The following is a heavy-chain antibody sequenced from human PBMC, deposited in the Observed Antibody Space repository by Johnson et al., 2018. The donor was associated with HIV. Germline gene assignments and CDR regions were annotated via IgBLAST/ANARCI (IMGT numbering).Heavy chain of an antibody. J-gene: IGHJ3*02. CDR1: GFTLSSYT. CDR3: ARDLSGNYGDAFDI. CDR2: ISYDGSNK. V-gene: IGHV3-30*04. Sequence: QVQLMESGGGVVQPGRSLRLSCAASGFTLSSYTIHWVRQAPGKGLELVAVISYDGSNKKYADSVKGRFTISRDNSKNTLYLQMNSLRAADTAVYYCARDLSGNYGDAFDIWGQGTMVTVSS. D-gene: IGHD1-26*01.